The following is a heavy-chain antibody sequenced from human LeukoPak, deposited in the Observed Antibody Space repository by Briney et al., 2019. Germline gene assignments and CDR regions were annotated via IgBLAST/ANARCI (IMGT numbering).Heavy chain of an antibody. D-gene: IGHD6-13*01. J-gene: IGHJ4*02. Sequence: PSETLSLTCAVYGGSFSGYYWSWIRQPPGKGLEWIGEINHSGSTNYNPSLKSRVTISVDTSKNQFSLKLSSVTAADTVVYYCARRGYSSSWYNPTYYFDYWGQGTLVTVSS. CDR2: INHSGST. CDR1: GGSFSGYY. CDR3: ARRGYSSSWYNPTYYFDY. V-gene: IGHV4-34*01.